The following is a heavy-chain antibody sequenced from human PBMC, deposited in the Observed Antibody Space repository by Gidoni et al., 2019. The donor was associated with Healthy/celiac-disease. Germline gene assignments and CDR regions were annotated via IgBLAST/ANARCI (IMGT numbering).Heavy chain of an antibody. Sequence: EVQLLESGGGLVQPGGSLRLPCAASGFTFSSYAMSWVRQAPGKGLEWVSAISGSGGSTYYADSVKGRFTITRDNSKNTLYLQMNSLGAEDTAVYYCANLATTGRDYFDYWGQGTLVTVSS. CDR2: ISGSGGST. CDR1: GFTFSSYA. J-gene: IGHJ4*02. V-gene: IGHV3-23*01. D-gene: IGHD4-17*01. CDR3: ANLATTGRDYFDY.